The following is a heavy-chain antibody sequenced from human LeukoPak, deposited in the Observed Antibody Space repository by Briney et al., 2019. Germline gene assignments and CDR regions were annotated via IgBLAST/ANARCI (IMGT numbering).Heavy chain of an antibody. D-gene: IGHD4-17*01. Sequence: ASVKVSCKASGYTFTSYGISWVRQAPGQGLEWMGWISAYNGNTNYAQKLQGRVTMTTDTSTSTAYMELRSLRSDDTAVYYCAREVSYGDGLSTPFFDYWGQGTLVTVSS. CDR1: GYTFTSYG. CDR3: AREVSYGDGLSTPFFDY. CDR2: ISAYNGNT. J-gene: IGHJ4*02. V-gene: IGHV1-18*01.